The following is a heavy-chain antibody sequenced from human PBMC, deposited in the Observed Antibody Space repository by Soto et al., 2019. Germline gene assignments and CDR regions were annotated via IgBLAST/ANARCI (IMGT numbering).Heavy chain of an antibody. CDR3: ARLLNYDILTGLFDY. Sequence: SETLSLTCTVSGGSISSYYWSWIRQPPGKGLEWIGYIYYSGSTNYNPSLKSRVTISVDTSKNQFSLKLSSVTAADTAVYYCARLLNYDILTGLFDYWGQGTLVTVSS. J-gene: IGHJ4*02. D-gene: IGHD3-9*01. CDR1: GGSISSYY. V-gene: IGHV4-59*01. CDR2: IYYSGST.